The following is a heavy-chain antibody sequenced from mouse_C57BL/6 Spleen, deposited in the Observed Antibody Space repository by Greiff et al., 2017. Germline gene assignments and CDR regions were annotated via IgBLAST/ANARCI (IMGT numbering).Heavy chain of an antibody. Sequence: EVNVVESGGDLVKPGGSLKLSCAASGFTFSSYGMSWVRQTPDKRLEWVATISSGGSYTYYPDSVKGRFTISRDNAKNTLYLQMSSLKSEDTAMYYCARQGDWALAYWGQGTLVTVSA. V-gene: IGHV5-6*01. J-gene: IGHJ3*01. D-gene: IGHD4-1*01. CDR2: ISSGGSYT. CDR3: ARQGDWALAY. CDR1: GFTFSSYG.